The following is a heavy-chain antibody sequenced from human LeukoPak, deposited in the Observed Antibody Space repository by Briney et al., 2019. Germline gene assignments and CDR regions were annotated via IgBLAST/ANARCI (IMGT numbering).Heavy chain of an antibody. J-gene: IGHJ4*02. D-gene: IGHD1-26*01. Sequence: NASETLSLTCTVSGGSISSYYWSWIRQPPGKGLEWIGYIYYSGSTNYNPSLKSRVTISVDTSKNQFSLKLSSVTAADTAVYYCARGTTSGSYLFDYWGQGTLVTVSS. CDR1: GGSISSYY. CDR2: IYYSGST. CDR3: ARGTTSGSYLFDY. V-gene: IGHV4-59*12.